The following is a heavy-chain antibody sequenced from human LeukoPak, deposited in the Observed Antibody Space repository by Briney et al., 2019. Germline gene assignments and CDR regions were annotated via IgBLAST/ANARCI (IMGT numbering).Heavy chain of an antibody. V-gene: IGHV3-11*01. D-gene: IGHD4-17*01. CDR2: MRGSGTTI. CDR3: VRDVDDYDHHRGDS. CDR1: GFTFSDYY. J-gene: IGHJ4*02. Sequence: GGSLRLSCAASGFTFSDYYMTWIRQAPGKGLEWISYMRGSGTTIYYADSVKGRFTISRDNAKQTLFLQMNSLRAEDTAVYYCVRDVDDYDHHRGDSWGQGTLVTVSS.